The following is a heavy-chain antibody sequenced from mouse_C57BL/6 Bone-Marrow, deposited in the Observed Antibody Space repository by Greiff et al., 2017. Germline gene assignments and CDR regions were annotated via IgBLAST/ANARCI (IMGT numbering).Heavy chain of an antibody. CDR3: ARWYGYDWYFDV. V-gene: IGHV1-69*01. CDR1: GYTFTSYW. CDR2: IDPSDSYT. D-gene: IGHD2-2*01. Sequence: QVQLQQPGAELVMPGASVKLSCKASGYTFTSYWMHWVKQRPGQGLEWIGEIDPSDSYTNYTQKFKGKSTLTVDKSSSTAYMQLSSLTSEDSSGYYCARWYGYDWYFDVWGTGTTVTVSS. J-gene: IGHJ1*03.